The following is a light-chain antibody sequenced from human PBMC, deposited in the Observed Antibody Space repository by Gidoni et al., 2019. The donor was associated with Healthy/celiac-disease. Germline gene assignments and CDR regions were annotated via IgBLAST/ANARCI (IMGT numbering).Light chain of an antibody. Sequence: EIVLTQSPATLSLSPGERATLSCRASQGVSSYLAWYQQKPGQAPRLLIYDASNRATGIPARFSGSGPGTDFTLTISSLEPEDFAVYYCQQRSNWPFGPGTKVDIK. CDR1: QGVSSY. J-gene: IGKJ3*01. V-gene: IGKV3D-11*01. CDR2: DAS. CDR3: QQRSNWP.